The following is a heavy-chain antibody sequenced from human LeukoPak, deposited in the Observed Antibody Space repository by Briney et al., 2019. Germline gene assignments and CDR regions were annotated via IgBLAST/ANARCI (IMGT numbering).Heavy chain of an antibody. CDR3: ARDRYFYDDTGYYWDYFDY. V-gene: IGHV4-34*01. Sequence: SETLSLTCAVYGGSFSGYYWSWIRQPPGKGLEWIGEINHSGSTNYNPSLKSRVTISVDTSKNQFSLKLSSVTPEDSAIYYCARDRYFYDDTGYYWDYFDYWGQGTLVTVSS. CDR2: INHSGST. J-gene: IGHJ4*02. CDR1: GGSFSGYY. D-gene: IGHD3-22*01.